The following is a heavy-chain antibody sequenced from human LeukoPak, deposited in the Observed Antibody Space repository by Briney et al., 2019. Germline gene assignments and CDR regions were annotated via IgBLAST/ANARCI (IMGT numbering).Heavy chain of an antibody. CDR3: ARGPASFGFDP. CDR2: INHSGST. CDR1: GRSFSGYY. Sequence: PSETLSLTCAVYGRSFSGYYWSWIRQPPGKGLEWIGEINHSGSTNYNPSLKSRVTISVDTSKNQFSLKLSSVTAADTAVYYCARGPASFGFDPWGQGTLVTVSS. V-gene: IGHV4-34*01. J-gene: IGHJ5*02.